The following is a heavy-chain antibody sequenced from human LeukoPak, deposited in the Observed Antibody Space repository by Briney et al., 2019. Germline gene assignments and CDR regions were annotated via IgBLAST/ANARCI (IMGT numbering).Heavy chain of an antibody. V-gene: IGHV4-4*09. D-gene: IGHD3-3*01. J-gene: IGHJ5*02. CDR2: IYTSGST. Sequence: SETLSLTCTVSGGSISSYYWSWIRQPPGKGLEWIGYIYTSGSTNYNPSLKSRVTISVDTSKNQFSLKLSSVTAADTAVYYCARLNVLRFLEWSFDPWGQGTLVTVSS. CDR3: ARLNVLRFLEWSFDP. CDR1: GGSISSYY.